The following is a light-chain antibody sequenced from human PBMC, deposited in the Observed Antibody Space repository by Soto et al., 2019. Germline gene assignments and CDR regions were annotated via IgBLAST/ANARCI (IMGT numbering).Light chain of an antibody. V-gene: IGKV3-11*01. Sequence: LTQSPASLSLSPGETATLSCRASQTVGISLAWYQHKPGQPPRLLIYDASKRATGIPARFGGSGSGTDFTLTISSLEPEDFAVYYCQQRTNWLSTFGPGTKVDMK. CDR1: QTVGIS. CDR2: DAS. CDR3: QQRTNWLST. J-gene: IGKJ3*01.